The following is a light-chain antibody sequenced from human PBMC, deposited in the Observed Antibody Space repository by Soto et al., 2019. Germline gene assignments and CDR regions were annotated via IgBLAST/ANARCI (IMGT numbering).Light chain of an antibody. J-gene: IGKJ2*01. Sequence: IVLTQSPDVLSLSPGERATLSCRASQTVMKSYIAWYQQKPGQAPRLLISGASNWALGTPARFSASASGTDFMLTITDVEPDDYAFYYCQQYSASPYTVGQGTRLDIK. CDR2: GAS. CDR1: QTVMKSY. CDR3: QQYSASPYT. V-gene: IGKV3-20*01.